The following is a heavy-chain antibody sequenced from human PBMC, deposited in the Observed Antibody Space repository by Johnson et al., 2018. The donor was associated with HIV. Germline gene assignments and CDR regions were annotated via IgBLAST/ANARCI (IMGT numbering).Heavy chain of an antibody. J-gene: IGHJ3*02. CDR2: IWYDGSNK. D-gene: IGHD2-8*01. CDR1: GFTFSSYA. CDR3: AKVLKAGGRMSDGFDI. V-gene: IGHV3-33*06. Sequence: QVQLVESGGGVVQPGRSLRLSCAASGFTFSSYAMHWVRQAPGKGLEWVAVIWYDGSNKNYGDSVTGRFTISIDNSKNTLYLQMNSLRAEDTAVYYCAKVLKAGGRMSDGFDIWGQGTMVTVSS.